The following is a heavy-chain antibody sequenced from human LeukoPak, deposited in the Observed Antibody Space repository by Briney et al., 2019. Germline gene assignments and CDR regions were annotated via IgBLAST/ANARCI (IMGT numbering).Heavy chain of an antibody. CDR2: MNPGTGTT. D-gene: IGHD3-3*01. Sequence: GASVKVSCKASGFVFTGYYMHWVRQAPGQGLEWMGWMNPGTGTTKYSQKFQGRVTMSRDTSSTTAYMELNRLTADDTAVYYGARDGSGFSPYWYFDLWGRGTLVTVSS. J-gene: IGHJ2*01. CDR1: GFVFTGYY. V-gene: IGHV1-2*02. CDR3: ARDGSGFSPYWYFDL.